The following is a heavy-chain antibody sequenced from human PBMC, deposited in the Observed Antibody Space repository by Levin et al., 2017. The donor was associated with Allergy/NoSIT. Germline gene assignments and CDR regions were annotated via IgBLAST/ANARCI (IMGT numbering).Heavy chain of an antibody. J-gene: IGHJ4*02. CDR2: INHSGST. CDR1: GGSFSGYY. CDR3: ARMYYDFWSGDYRRGDFDY. V-gene: IGHV4-34*01. Sequence: SETLSLTCAVYGGSFSGYYWSWIRQPPGKGLEWIGEINHSGSTNYNPSLKSRVTISVDTSKNQFSLKLSSVTAADTAVYYCARMYYDFWSGDYRRGDFDYWGQGTLVTVSS. D-gene: IGHD3-3*01.